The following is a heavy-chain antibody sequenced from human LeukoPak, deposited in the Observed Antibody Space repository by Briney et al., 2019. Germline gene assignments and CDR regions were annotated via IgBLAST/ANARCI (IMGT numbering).Heavy chain of an antibody. CDR3: ARSSRYYYMDV. CDR2: ISSSSSYI. CDR1: GFTFSSYS. Sequence: GGSLRLSCAASGFTFSSYSMNWVRQAPGKGLEWVSSISSSSSYIYYADSVKGRLTISRDNAKNSLYLQMNSLRAEDTAVYYCARSSRYYYMDVWGKGTTVTISS. J-gene: IGHJ6*03. V-gene: IGHV3-21*01.